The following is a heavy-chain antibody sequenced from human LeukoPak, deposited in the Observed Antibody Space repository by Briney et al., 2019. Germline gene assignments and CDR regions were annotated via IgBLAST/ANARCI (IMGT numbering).Heavy chain of an antibody. CDR1: GYTFTSYG. CDR3: ARDRKGSSSTVVVVAATHGY. CDR2: ISAYNGNT. Sequence: ASVKVSCKASGYTFTSYGISWVRQAPGQGLEWMGWISAYNGNTNYAQKLQGRVTMTTDTSTSTAYMELWSLRSDDTAVYYCARDRKGSSSTVVVVAATHGYWGQGTLVTVSS. V-gene: IGHV1-18*01. J-gene: IGHJ4*02. D-gene: IGHD2-15*01.